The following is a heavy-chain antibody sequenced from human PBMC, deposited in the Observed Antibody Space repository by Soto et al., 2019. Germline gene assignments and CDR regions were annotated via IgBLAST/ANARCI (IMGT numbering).Heavy chain of an antibody. J-gene: IGHJ4*02. Sequence: SETLSLTCTVSGGSISSYYWSWIRQPPGKGLEWIGYIYYSGSTNYNPSLKSRVTISVDTSKNQFSLKLSSVTAADTAVYYCARELIAVAGTGTDFDYWGQGALVTVSS. CDR2: IYYSGST. D-gene: IGHD6-19*01. V-gene: IGHV4-59*01. CDR1: GGSISSYY. CDR3: ARELIAVAGTGTDFDY.